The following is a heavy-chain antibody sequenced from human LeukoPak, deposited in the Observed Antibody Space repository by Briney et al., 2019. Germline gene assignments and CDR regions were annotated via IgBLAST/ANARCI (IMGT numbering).Heavy chain of an antibody. V-gene: IGHV3-9*01. CDR1: GFTFGAYS. J-gene: IGHJ4*02. Sequence: GRSLRLSCAASGFTFGAYSMHWVRQVPGKGLEWVSGISWNSGTIDYVDSVRGRFTISRDNAKSSLYLQMNSLRAEDTALYYCAKGNWGSPFDHWGQGTLVAVSS. CDR3: AKGNWGSPFDH. D-gene: IGHD7-27*01. CDR2: ISWNSGTI.